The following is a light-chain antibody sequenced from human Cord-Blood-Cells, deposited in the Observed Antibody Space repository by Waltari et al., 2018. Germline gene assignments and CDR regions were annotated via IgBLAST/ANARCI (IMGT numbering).Light chain of an antibody. Sequence: SYELTQPPSVSVSPGQTASITCSGDKLGDKYACWYQQKPGQSPVLVIYQGSKRPSGIPERVSGSNSGNTATLTISGTQAMEEADYYCQAWDSSTVVVGGGTKLTVL. CDR2: QGS. CDR3: QAWDSSTVV. J-gene: IGLJ2*01. V-gene: IGLV3-1*01. CDR1: KLGDKY.